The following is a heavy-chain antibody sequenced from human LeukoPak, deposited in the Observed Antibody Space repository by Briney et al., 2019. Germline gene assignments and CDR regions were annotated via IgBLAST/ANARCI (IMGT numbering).Heavy chain of an antibody. CDR2: IYPGDSV. Sequence: GESLKISCKGSGYSFTSYWIGWVRQMPGKGLEWMGIIYPGDSVRYSPSFQGQVTISADKSISTAYLQCSSLKASDTAMYYCARGRGRQATDAFDIWGQGTMVTVSS. CDR1: GYSFTSYW. J-gene: IGHJ3*02. D-gene: IGHD3-16*01. CDR3: ARGRGRQATDAFDI. V-gene: IGHV5-51*01.